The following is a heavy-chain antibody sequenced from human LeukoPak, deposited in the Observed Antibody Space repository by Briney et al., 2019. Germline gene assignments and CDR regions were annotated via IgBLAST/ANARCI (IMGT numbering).Heavy chain of an antibody. Sequence: GGSLRLYCVVSGFIFNRYRMTWVGQAPGKGLEWVATIALDINERYYVDSVEGRFTISRDNAKNSVYLQMNSLRAEDTAVYYGSRSESTMTTWSLDYWAQGTLVTVSS. J-gene: IGHJ4*02. V-gene: IGHV3-7*01. CDR2: IALDINER. CDR1: GFIFNRYR. D-gene: IGHD5/OR15-5a*01. CDR3: SRSESTMTTWSLDY.